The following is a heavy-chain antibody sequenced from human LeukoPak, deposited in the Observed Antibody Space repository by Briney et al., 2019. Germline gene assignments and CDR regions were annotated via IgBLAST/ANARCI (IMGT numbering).Heavy chain of an antibody. V-gene: IGHV1-2*02. Sequence: ASVKVSCKASGYTFTGYYMHWVRQAPGQGLEWMGLINPNSGGTNYAQKFQGRVTMTRDTSISTAYMELSRLRSDDTAVYYCAGDGGYGSNWFDPWGQGTLVTVSP. D-gene: IGHD3-10*01. J-gene: IGHJ5*02. CDR3: AGDGGYGSNWFDP. CDR2: INPNSGGT. CDR1: GYTFTGYY.